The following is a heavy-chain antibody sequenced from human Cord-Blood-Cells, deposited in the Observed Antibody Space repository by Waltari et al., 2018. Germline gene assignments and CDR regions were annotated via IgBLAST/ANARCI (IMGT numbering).Heavy chain of an antibody. D-gene: IGHD6-13*01. CDR2: IFSNDEK. CDR3: ALIAAIRGLGY. CDR1: GFSLSNARMG. Sequence: QVTLKESGPVLVKPTETLTLTCTVSGFSLSNARMGVSWIRQPPGKALEWLAHIFSNDEKSYSTSLKSRLTISKDTSKSQVVLTMTNMDPVDTATYYCALIAAIRGLGYWGQGTLVTVSS. J-gene: IGHJ4*02. V-gene: IGHV2-26*01.